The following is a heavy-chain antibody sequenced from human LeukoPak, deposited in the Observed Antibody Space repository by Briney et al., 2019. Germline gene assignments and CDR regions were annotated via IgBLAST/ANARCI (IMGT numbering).Heavy chain of an antibody. CDR1: GFTFSNYA. CDR2: ISGSGDST. D-gene: IGHD3-10*01. J-gene: IGHJ1*01. V-gene: IGHV3-23*01. CDR3: ARDRPTERFGSSGFQH. Sequence: GGSLRLSCAASGFTFSNYAMRWVRQAPGKGLEWVSGISGSGDSTYYADSVKGRFTISRDNSKNTLYLQMNSLRAEDTAVYYCARDRPTERFGSSGFQHWGQGTLVTVSS.